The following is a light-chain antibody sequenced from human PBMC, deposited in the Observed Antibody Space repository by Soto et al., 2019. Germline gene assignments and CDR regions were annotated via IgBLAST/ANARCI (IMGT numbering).Light chain of an antibody. Sequence: QSVLTQPASVSGSPGQSITISCTGTSSDVGGYNYVSWYQQHPGKAPKLMIYEVSNRPSGVSNRFSGSKSGNTASLTISGLRAEDEADYYCSSYTSSSILYVFGTGTKVTV. V-gene: IGLV2-14*01. CDR1: SSDVGGYNY. J-gene: IGLJ1*01. CDR2: EVS. CDR3: SSYTSSSILYV.